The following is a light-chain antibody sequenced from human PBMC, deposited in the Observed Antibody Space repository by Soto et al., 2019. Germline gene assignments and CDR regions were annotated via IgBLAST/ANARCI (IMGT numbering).Light chain of an antibody. CDR1: SSNFGAGYD. Sequence: QSVLTQPPSVSGAPGQRVTISCTGSSSNFGAGYDVHWYQQLPGTAPKLLIYGNSNRPSGVPDRFSGSKSGTSASLAITGLQAEEEADYYCKSSDSSLRGWVFGGGTQLTVL. CDR3: KSSDSSLRGWV. CDR2: GNS. V-gene: IGLV1-40*01. J-gene: IGLJ3*02.